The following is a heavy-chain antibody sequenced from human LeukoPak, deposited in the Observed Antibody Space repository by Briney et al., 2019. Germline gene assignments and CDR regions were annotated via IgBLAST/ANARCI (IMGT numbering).Heavy chain of an antibody. J-gene: IGHJ4*02. CDR1: GFNFSSYA. D-gene: IGHD6-19*01. CDR2: IRDRGDST. CDR3: ARTRSAWYYFDY. Sequence: GGSLRLSCAASGFNFSSYAMSWVRQAPGKGLEWVSSIRDRGDSTYYADSVKGRFTISRVTSKNTLYLQMNTLRAEDTAVYYCARTRSAWYYFDYWGQGTLVTVSS. V-gene: IGHV3-23*01.